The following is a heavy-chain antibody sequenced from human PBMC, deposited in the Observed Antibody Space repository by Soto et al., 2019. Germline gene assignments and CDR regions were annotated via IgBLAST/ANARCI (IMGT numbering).Heavy chain of an antibody. CDR2: IYSSGGT. Sequence: PSDTMSLTSTVSGGAICSYYWTWIRQPAGKGLEWIGRIYSSGGTKYNPSLKSRVDMSLDMSKNQFSLRLNSVTAADTAVYYCARGQRFSASFDPWGQGTLGTVS. V-gene: IGHV4-4*07. D-gene: IGHD3-3*01. CDR3: ARGQRFSASFDP. CDR1: GGAICSYY. J-gene: IGHJ5*02.